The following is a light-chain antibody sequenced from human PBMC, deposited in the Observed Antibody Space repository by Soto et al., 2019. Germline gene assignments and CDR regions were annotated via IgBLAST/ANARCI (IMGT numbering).Light chain of an antibody. CDR3: QQYGSSRT. CDR1: QSISSSY. V-gene: IGKV3-20*01. J-gene: IGKJ1*01. Sequence: EIVLTQSPGTLSLSPGKRATLSCRASQSISSSYLAWYQQRPGQAPRLLIYGASSRATGIPDRFSGSGSGTEFTLTISRLEPEDFAVYYCQQYGSSRTFGQGTKVEIK. CDR2: GAS.